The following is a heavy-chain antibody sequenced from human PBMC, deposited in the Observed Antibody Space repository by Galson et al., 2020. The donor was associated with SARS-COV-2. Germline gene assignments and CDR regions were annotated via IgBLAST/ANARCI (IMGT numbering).Heavy chain of an antibody. J-gene: IGHJ4*02. V-gene: IGHV4-38-2*01. CDR3: ASRRGSHYFDY. CDR1: GYSINSGYY. Sequence: SETLSLTCAVSGYSINSGYYWGWFRQPPGKGLEWIGSIYHSGNTYHNPSLKSRVTISVDTSKNHFSLKLSSVTAADTAVYYCASRRGSHYFDYWGQGTLVTVSS. CDR2: IYHSGNT.